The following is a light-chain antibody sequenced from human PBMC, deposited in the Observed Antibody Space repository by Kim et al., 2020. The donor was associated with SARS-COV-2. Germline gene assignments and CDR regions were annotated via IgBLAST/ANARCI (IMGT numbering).Light chain of an antibody. CDR3: MQGTHWPWT. Sequence: DVVMTQSPLSLPVTLGQPASISCRSSQSLVSSDGNTYLNWFQQRPGQSPRRLINKVSKRDSGVPDRFSGSGSGADFTLKISRVEAEDVGLYYCMQGTHWPWTFGQGTKVDIK. CDR2: KVS. J-gene: IGKJ1*01. CDR1: QSLVSSDGNTY. V-gene: IGKV2-30*01.